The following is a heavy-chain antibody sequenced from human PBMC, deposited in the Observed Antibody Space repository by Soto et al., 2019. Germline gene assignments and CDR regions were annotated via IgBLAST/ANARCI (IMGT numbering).Heavy chain of an antibody. Sequence: PGGSLRLSCAASGFTFSNYWMSWVRQAPGKGLEWVANIKEDGSERYYVDSVKGRFTISRDNAKNSLYLQMTSLRPEDTAGYYCTRGHPSIYNYWGQGTLVTVSS. CDR1: GFTFSNYW. CDR2: IKEDGSER. D-gene: IGHD4-4*01. V-gene: IGHV3-7*01. J-gene: IGHJ4*02. CDR3: TRGHPSIYNY.